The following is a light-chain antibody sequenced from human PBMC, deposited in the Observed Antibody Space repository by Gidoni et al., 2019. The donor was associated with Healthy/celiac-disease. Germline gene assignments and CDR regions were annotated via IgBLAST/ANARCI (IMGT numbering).Light chain of an antibody. CDR1: QDISNY. J-gene: IGKJ5*01. Sequence: DIHMTQSPSSLSASVGDRVTITCQASQDISNYLNGYQQKPGKAPKLLIYDASNLETGVPSRFSGSGSATDFTFTISSLQPEDIATYYCQQYDNLPSITFXQXTRLEIK. CDR2: DAS. CDR3: QQYDNLPSIT. V-gene: IGKV1-33*01.